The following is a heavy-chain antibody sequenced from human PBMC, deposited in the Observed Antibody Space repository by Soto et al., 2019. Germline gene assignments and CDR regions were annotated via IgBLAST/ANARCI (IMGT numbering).Heavy chain of an antibody. J-gene: IGHJ5*02. CDR2: IYHSGST. V-gene: IGHV4-30-2*01. CDR1: GGNISCRVYP. CDR3: ARASGGRFEP. Sequence: PSETLPFPCAVAGGNISCRVYPWIWIRQPPGKGLEWIGYIYHSGSTYYNPSLKSRVTISVDRSKNQFSLKLSSVTAADTAVYYCARASGGRFEPWGQGTLVTVSS.